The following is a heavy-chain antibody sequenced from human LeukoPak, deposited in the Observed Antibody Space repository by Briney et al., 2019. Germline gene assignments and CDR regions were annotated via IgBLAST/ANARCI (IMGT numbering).Heavy chain of an antibody. D-gene: IGHD3-22*01. V-gene: IGHV3-48*03. J-gene: IGHJ4*02. CDR1: GFTFSSYE. Sequence: GGSLRLSCAASGFTFSSYEMNWVRQAPGKGLEWVSYISSSGSTIYYADSVKGRFTISRDNAKNSLYLQMNSLRAEDTAVYYCAKTADYYDSSGYYSKFIDYWGQGTLVTVSS. CDR3: AKTADYYDSSGYYSKFIDY. CDR2: ISSSGSTI.